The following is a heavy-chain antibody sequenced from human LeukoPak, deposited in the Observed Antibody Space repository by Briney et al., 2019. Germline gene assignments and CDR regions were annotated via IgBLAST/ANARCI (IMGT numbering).Heavy chain of an antibody. CDR2: IHSGGST. D-gene: IGHD3-10*01. CDR3: ARDPGYGSVLSFDP. Sequence: GGSLRPSCAASGFSVSNNYMSWVRQAPGKGLEWVSVIHSGGSTFYADSVKGRFIISRDNSKNTLYLQMNSLRAEDTAIYHCARDPGYGSVLSFDPWGQGTLVTVSS. CDR1: GFSVSNNY. J-gene: IGHJ5*02. V-gene: IGHV3-66*01.